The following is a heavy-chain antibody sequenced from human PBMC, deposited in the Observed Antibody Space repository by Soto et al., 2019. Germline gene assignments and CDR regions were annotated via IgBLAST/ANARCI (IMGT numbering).Heavy chain of an antibody. CDR2: ITGSGGTI. Sequence: DVQLLESGGGLVQPGGSLRLSCAASGFSFSKYAMIWVRQAPGKGQEWVSGITGSGGTIEYTGSVKGRFTISRDNSKNTVYLQMNSLSAEDTAMYYCAKDAVPGDGLWLVSDWGQGTQVTVS. V-gene: IGHV3-23*01. J-gene: IGHJ4*02. D-gene: IGHD2-21*02. CDR3: AKDAVPGDGLWLVSD. CDR1: GFSFSKYA.